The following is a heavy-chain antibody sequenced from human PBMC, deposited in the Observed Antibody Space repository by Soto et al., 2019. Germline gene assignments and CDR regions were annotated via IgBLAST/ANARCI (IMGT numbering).Heavy chain of an antibody. D-gene: IGHD4-17*01. V-gene: IGHV4-39*01. CDR3: ARLDGDYYYGMDV. CDR1: GGSISSSSYY. Sequence: QLQLQESGPGLVKPSETLSLPCTVSGGSISSSSYYWGWIRQPPGKGLEWIGSIYYSGSTYYNPSLKSRVTISVDTSKNQFSLKLSSVTAADTAVYYCARLDGDYYYGMDVWGQGTTVTVSS. CDR2: IYYSGST. J-gene: IGHJ6*02.